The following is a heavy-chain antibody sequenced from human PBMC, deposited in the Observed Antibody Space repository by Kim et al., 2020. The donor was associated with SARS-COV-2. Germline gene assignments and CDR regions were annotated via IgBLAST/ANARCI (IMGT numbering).Heavy chain of an antibody. V-gene: IGHV5-10-1*01. Sequence: GESLKISCKGSGYSFTSYWISWVRQMPGKGLEWMGRIDPSDSYTNYSPSFQGHVTIPADKSISTAYLQWSSLKASDTAMYYCARHSTGIAAPKTYGMDVWGQGTTVTVSS. CDR1: GYSFTSYW. CDR3: ARHSTGIAAPKTYGMDV. D-gene: IGHD6-13*01. CDR2: IDPSDSYT. J-gene: IGHJ6*02.